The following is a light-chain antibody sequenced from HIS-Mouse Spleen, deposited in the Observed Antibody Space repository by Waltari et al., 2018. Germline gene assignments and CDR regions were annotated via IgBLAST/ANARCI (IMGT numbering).Light chain of an antibody. CDR2: DVS. CDR3: CSYAGSYTPWV. Sequence: QSALTQPRSVSGSPGQSVTISCTGTSSHVGGHNYVSWYQQHPGKAPKLMIYDVSKRPSGVPDRFSGSKSGNTASLTISGLQAEDEADYYCCSYAGSYTPWVFGGGTKLTVL. CDR1: SSHVGGHNY. J-gene: IGLJ3*02. V-gene: IGLV2-11*01.